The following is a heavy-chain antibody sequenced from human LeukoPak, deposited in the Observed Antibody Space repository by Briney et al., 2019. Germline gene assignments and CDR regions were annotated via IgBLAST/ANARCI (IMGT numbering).Heavy chain of an antibody. CDR1: GFTFDDYA. J-gene: IGHJ3*02. Sequence: GGSLTLSCAASGFTFDDYAMHWVRQAPGKGLGWVSGISWNSGSTGYAGSVKGRFTISRDNAKNSLYLQMNSLRAEDTALYYCAKDPDAFDIWGQGTMVTVSS. CDR3: AKDPDAFDI. CDR2: ISWNSGST. V-gene: IGHV3-9*01.